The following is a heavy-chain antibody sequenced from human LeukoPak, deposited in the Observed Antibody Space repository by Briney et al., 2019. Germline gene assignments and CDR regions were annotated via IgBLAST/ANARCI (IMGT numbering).Heavy chain of an antibody. CDR2: IFYTGRT. Sequence: SETLSLTCTVSGGSLTNYYWSWIRQPPGKGLEWTGYIFYTGRTNYNPSLKSRVTMSVDTSKNQFSLKLSSVTAADTAVYYCASSIAAAGTHPPFDYWGQGTLVTVSS. CDR3: ASSIAAAGTHPPFDY. D-gene: IGHD6-13*01. J-gene: IGHJ4*02. CDR1: GGSLTNYY. V-gene: IGHV4-59*01.